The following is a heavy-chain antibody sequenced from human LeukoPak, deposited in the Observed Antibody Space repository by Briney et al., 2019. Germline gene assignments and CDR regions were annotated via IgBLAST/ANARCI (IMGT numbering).Heavy chain of an antibody. V-gene: IGHV4-34*01. Sequence: PSETLSLTCAVYGGSFSGYYWSWIRQPPGKGLEWIGEINRSGSTNYNPSLKSRGTISVDTSKNQFSLTLSSVTAADTAVYYCARPYYYDSSGYYYAFVYWGQGTLVTVSS. CDR3: ARPYYYDSSGYYYAFVY. J-gene: IGHJ4*02. CDR1: GGSFSGYY. CDR2: INRSGST. D-gene: IGHD3-22*01.